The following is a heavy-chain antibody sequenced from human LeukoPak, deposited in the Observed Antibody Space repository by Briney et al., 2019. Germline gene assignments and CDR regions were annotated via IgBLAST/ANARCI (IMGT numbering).Heavy chain of an antibody. CDR2: VSSSSSYI. J-gene: IGHJ4*02. CDR1: GFTLSTYS. D-gene: IGHD2-15*01. V-gene: IGHV3-21*01. Sequence: GGSLRLSCAASGFTLSTYSMNWVRQAPGKGLEWVSSVSSSSSYIYYADSLKGRFTISRDNAKKSLYLQMNSLRADDAAVYYCARDRKDIVVVVAATIDYWGQGTLVTVSS. CDR3: ARDRKDIVVVVAATIDY.